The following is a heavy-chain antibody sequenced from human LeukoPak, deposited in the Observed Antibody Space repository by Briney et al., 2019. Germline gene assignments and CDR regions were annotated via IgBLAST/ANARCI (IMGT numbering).Heavy chain of an antibody. V-gene: IGHV1-3*01. CDR2: INAGNGNT. D-gene: IGHD3-10*01. J-gene: IGHJ4*02. CDR3: ARDRGDVRTFDS. CDR1: GYTFTRYA. Sequence: ASVKVSCKASGYTFTRYAMHWVRQAPGQRLEWMGWINAGNGNTKNSQKFQGRVTITRDTSASTAYMELSSLRSEDTAVYYCARDRGDVRTFDSWGQGTLVTVSS.